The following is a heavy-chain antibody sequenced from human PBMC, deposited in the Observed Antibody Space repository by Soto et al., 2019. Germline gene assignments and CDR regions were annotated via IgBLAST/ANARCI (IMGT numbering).Heavy chain of an antibody. D-gene: IGHD3-16*02. J-gene: IGHJ4*02. CDR1: GDSVSSNSAA. CDR2: TYYRSKWYN. Sequence: SQTLSLTCAISGDSVSSNSAAWNWIRQSPSRGLEWLGRTYYRSKWYNDYAVSVKSRITINPDTSKNQFSLQLNSVTPEDTAVYYCFVLTVGEPYRATFDYSGQGTLVTVSS. CDR3: FVLTVGEPYRATFDY. V-gene: IGHV6-1*01.